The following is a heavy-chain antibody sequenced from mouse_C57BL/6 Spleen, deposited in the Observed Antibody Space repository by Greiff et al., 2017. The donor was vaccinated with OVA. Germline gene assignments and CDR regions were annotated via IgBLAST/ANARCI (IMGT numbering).Heavy chain of an antibody. D-gene: IGHD2-5*01. CDR2: IDPETGGT. J-gene: IGHJ2*01. CDR3: TRCSNHYFDY. Sequence: VQLVESGAELVRPGASVTLSCKASGYTFTDYEMHWVKQTPVHGLEWIGAIDPETGGTAYNQKFKGKAILTADKSSSTAYMELRSLTSEDSAVYYCTRCSNHYFDYWGQGTTLTVSS. V-gene: IGHV1-15*01. CDR1: GYTFTDYE.